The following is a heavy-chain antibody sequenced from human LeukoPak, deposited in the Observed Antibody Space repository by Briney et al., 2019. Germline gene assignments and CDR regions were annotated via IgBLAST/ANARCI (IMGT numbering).Heavy chain of an antibody. CDR3: ARDWSGLDY. D-gene: IGHD1-14*01. Sequence: GGSLRLSCAASGFTFSSYSMKWVRQAPGKGLEWVSSVSTSSIYIYYADSVKGRFTISRDNAKNSLYLQMNSLRAEDTAVYYCARDWSGLDYWGQGTLVTVSS. V-gene: IGHV3-21*06. J-gene: IGHJ4*02. CDR1: GFTFSSYS. CDR2: VSTSSIYI.